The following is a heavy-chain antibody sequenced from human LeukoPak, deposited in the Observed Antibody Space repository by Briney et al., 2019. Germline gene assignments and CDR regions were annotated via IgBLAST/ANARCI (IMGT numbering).Heavy chain of an antibody. CDR3: ARHDYYGSGNYYYGMDV. J-gene: IGHJ6*02. CDR2: IYYSGST. CDR1: GGSISPYY. V-gene: IGHV4-59*08. D-gene: IGHD3-10*01. Sequence: TASETLSLTCTVSGGSISPYYWSWIRQPPGKGLEWIGYIYYSGSTNYNPSLKSRVTISVDTSKNHFSLKLTSVTAADTAVYYCARHDYYGSGNYYYGMDVWGQGTTVTVSS.